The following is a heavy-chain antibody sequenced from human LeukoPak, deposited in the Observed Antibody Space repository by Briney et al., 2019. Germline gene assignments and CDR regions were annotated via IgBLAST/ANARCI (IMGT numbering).Heavy chain of an antibody. J-gene: IGHJ4*02. CDR2: ISGSGTNT. Sequence: GGSLRLSCAASGFTFRSYAMNWVRQAPGKGLEWVSVISGSGTNTDYADSVKGRFTISRDNSKNTLYLQMNSLRAEDTAVYYCARRTRSQAWGIDYWGQGTLVTVSS. D-gene: IGHD3-16*01. V-gene: IGHV3-23*01. CDR3: ARRTRSQAWGIDY. CDR1: GFTFRSYA.